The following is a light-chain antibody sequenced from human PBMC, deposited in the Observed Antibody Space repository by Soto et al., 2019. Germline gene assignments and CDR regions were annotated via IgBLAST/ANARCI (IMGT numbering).Light chain of an antibody. CDR2: RNN. J-gene: IGLJ3*02. CDR1: SSNIGSNY. CDR3: AAWDDSLSGPRV. V-gene: IGLV1-47*01. Sequence: QSVLTQPPSASGTPGQRVTISCSGSSSNIGSNYVYWYQQLPGTAPKLLIYRNNQRHSGVPDRFSGSKSGTSASLAISGLRSEDEADYYWAAWDDSLSGPRVFGGGTKLTVL.